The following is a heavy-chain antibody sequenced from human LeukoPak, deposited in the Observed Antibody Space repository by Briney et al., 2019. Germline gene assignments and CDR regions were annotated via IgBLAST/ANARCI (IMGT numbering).Heavy chain of an antibody. V-gene: IGHV3-30-3*01. Sequence: QPGRSLRLSCAASGFIFSNYAMHWVRQAPGKGLEWVALISYDGSDKYYANSVKGRCTISRDNSKNTLYLQMNSLRAEDTAVYYCFFPGITGKVYWGQGTLVTVSS. CDR2: ISYDGSDK. J-gene: IGHJ4*02. D-gene: IGHD1-20*01. CDR3: FFPGITGKVY. CDR1: GFIFSNYA.